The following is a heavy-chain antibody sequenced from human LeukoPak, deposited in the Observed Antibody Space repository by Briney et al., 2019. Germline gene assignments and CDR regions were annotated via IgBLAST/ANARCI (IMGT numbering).Heavy chain of an antibody. J-gene: IGHJ4*02. CDR2: ISYDGSNK. D-gene: IGHD3-22*01. CDR1: GFTFSSYW. CDR3: AKNGGGWLLAGSSFDY. V-gene: IGHV3-30*18. Sequence: GGSLRLSCAASGFTFSSYWMGWVRQAPGKGLEWVAVISYDGSNKYYADSVEGRFTISRDNSKNTLYLQMNSLRAEDTAVYYCAKNGGGWLLAGSSFDYWGQGTLVTVSS.